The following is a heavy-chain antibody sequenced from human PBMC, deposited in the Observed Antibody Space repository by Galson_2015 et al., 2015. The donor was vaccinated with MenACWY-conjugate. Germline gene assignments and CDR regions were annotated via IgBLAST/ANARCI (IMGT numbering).Heavy chain of an antibody. CDR2: IKKDGSEK. V-gene: IGHV3-7*03. Sequence: SLRLSCAASGFTFRNYWMTWVRQAPGKGLEWVASIKKDGSEKYYVDSVKGRFTISRDNAENSMYLEMNSLRVEDKAVYSCARGHYGMDVWGQGTTVTASS. CDR3: ARGHYGMDV. J-gene: IGHJ6*02. CDR1: GFTFRNYW.